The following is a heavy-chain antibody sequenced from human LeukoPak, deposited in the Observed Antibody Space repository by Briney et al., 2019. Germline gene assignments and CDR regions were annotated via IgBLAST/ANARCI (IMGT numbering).Heavy chain of an antibody. Sequence: GGSLRLSCAASGFAFRSFAMSWVRQAPGKGLEWVSGISDRSGSTYYADSVKGRFIISRDNSKNTLYLQMNSLRAEDTALYSCAKISTVSSNFDYWGQGTLVTVSS. CDR3: AKISTVSSNFDY. D-gene: IGHD4-17*01. CDR2: ISDRSGST. V-gene: IGHV3-23*01. J-gene: IGHJ4*02. CDR1: GFAFRSFA.